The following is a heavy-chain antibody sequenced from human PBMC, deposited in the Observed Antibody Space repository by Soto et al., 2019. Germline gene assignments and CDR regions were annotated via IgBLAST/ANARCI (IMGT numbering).Heavy chain of an antibody. J-gene: IGHJ5*02. CDR2: ISSSSSTI. CDR1: GFTFSSYS. D-gene: IGHD6-13*01. Sequence: EVQLVESGGGLVQPGGSLRLSCAAAGFTFSSYSMNWVRQAPGKGLEWVSYISSSSSTIYYADSVKGRFTISRDNAKNSLYLQLNSLRADDTAGYYCARHPERIAQIGWFDPWGQGTLVTVSS. CDR3: ARHPERIAQIGWFDP. V-gene: IGHV3-48*01.